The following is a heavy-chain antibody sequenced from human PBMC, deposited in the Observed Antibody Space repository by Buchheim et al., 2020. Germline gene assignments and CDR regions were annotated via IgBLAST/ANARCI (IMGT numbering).Heavy chain of an antibody. D-gene: IGHD6-13*01. V-gene: IGHV3-15*01. CDR2: IKSQIDGGTT. J-gene: IGHJ4*02. CDR3: ATDHGSGYDFAY. Sequence: EVQLAESGGGLVKPGGSLRLSCAGSGFTFSNAWMNWVRVRQAPGKGLEWVGRIKSQIDGGTTDYAAPVKGRFIISRDDSKNTVFLQMNRVRLEDTAVYYCATDHGSGYDFAYWGQGAL. CDR1: GFTFSNAW.